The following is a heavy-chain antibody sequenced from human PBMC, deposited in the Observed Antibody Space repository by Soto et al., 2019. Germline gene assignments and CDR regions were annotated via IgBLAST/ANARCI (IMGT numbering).Heavy chain of an antibody. CDR2: ISGSGGST. D-gene: IGHD2-2*01. CDR1: GFIFSDSW. V-gene: IGHV3-23*01. CDR3: AKDKDIVVVPAASDHAFDI. J-gene: IGHJ3*02. Sequence: GGSLRLSCEVSGFIFSDSWMTWVRQAPGKGLEWVSAISGSGGSTYYADSVKGRFTISRDNSKNTLYLQMNSLRAEDTAVYYCAKDKDIVVVPAASDHAFDIWGQGTMVTVSS.